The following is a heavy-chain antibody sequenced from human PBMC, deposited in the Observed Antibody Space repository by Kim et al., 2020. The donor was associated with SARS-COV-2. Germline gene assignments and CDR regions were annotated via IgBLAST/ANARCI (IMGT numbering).Heavy chain of an antibody. D-gene: IGHD3-10*01. V-gene: IGHV4-31*03. CDR3: ASGAGNYYGSGSYDSVDY. J-gene: IGHJ4*02. CDR2: IYYSGST. CDR1: GGSISSGGYY. Sequence: SETLSLTCTVSGGSISSGGYYWSWIRQHPGKGLEWIGYIYYSGSTYYNPSLKSRVTISVDTSKNQFSLKLSSVTAADTAVYYCASGAGNYYGSGSYDSVDYWGQGTLVTVSS.